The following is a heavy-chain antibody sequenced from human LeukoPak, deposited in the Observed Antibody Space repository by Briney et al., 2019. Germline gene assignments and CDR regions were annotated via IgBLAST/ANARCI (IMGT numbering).Heavy chain of an antibody. J-gene: IGHJ5*02. CDR1: GGAIASGGYS. CDR2: IYDRGPA. CDR3: ARGGRMTTVTTGWFDP. D-gene: IGHD4-11*01. V-gene: IGHV4-30-2*06. Sequence: SQTLSLTCTVSGGAIASGGYSWNWIRQSPGKGLERIGCIYDRGPAYYNPSLKSRFTISVDRPKNQFFLNVTSLTAADTAVYYCARGGRMTTVTTGWFDPWGQGTLVTVSS.